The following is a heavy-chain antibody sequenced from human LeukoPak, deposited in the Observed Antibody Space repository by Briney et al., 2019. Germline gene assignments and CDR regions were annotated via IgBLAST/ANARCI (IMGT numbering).Heavy chain of an antibody. D-gene: IGHD3-16*02. CDR2: ISAYNGNT. CDR3: ARSYRSREFDY. V-gene: IGHV1-18*01. J-gene: IGHJ4*02. CDR1: GYTFTSHG. Sequence: ASVKVSCKASGYTFTSHGISWVRQAPGQGLEWMGWISAYNGNTNYAQKFQGRVTMTTDTSTSTAYMELRNLRSDDTAVYYCARSYRSREFDYWGQGTLATVSS.